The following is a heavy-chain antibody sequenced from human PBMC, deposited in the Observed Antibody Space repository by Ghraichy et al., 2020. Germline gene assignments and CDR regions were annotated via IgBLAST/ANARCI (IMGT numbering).Heavy chain of an antibody. V-gene: IGHV3-23*01. D-gene: IGHD1-1*01. Sequence: GESLNISCAASGFTFSSYAMSWVRQAPGKGLEWVSAISGSGGSTYYADSVKGRFTISRDNSKNTLYLQMNSLRAEDSAVYYCAKAAHGKILDPPDYWGQGTLVTVSS. J-gene: IGHJ4*02. CDR1: GFTFSSYA. CDR3: AKAAHGKILDPPDY. CDR2: ISGSGGST.